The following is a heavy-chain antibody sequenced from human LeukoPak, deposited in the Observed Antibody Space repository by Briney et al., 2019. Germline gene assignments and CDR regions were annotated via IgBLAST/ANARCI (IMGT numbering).Heavy chain of an antibody. J-gene: IGHJ5*02. Sequence: LETLSLTCAVYGGSFSGYYWSWIRQPPGKGLEWIGEINHSGSTNYNPSLKSRVTISVDTSKNQFSLKLSSVTAADTAVYYCARGYHDLNPWGQGTLVTVSS. CDR3: ARGYHDLNP. CDR1: GGSFSGYY. V-gene: IGHV4-34*01. CDR2: INHSGST. D-gene: IGHD2-2*01.